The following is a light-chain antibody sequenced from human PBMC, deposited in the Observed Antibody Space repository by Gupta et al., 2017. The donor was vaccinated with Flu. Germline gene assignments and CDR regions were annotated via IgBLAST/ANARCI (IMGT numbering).Light chain of an antibody. CDR2: DDS. CDR1: NIGRRS. CDR3: QVWDSRSDQPVM. J-gene: IGLJ3*02. V-gene: IGLV3-21*02. Sequence: SYVLTQPPSVSVAPGQTARITCGGNNIGRRSVHWNQQKPGQAPVLVVYDDSDRPSGSPERFSGFKTGNTATLIIRRVEAGDEADYYCQVWDSRSDQPVMFGGGTKLTVL.